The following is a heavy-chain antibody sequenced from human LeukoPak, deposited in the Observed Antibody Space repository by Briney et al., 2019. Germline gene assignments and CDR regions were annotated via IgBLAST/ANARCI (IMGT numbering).Heavy chain of an antibody. Sequence: PSETLSLTCTVSGGSISSSSYYWGWIRQPPGKGLEWLGSIYYSGSNFYHPFIKSRVTISEDTSKNQFSLMLSSVTAADTAVYYCARYRDIFTGYYYWGQGTLVIVSS. CDR1: GGSISSSSYY. V-gene: IGHV4-39*01. J-gene: IGHJ4*02. CDR3: ARYRDIFTGYYY. CDR2: IYYSGSN. D-gene: IGHD3-9*01.